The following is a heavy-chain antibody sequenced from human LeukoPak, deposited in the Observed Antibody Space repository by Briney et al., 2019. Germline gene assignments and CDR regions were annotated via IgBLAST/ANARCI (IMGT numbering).Heavy chain of an antibody. CDR2: ISSSGSTI. D-gene: IGHD2-15*01. CDR1: GFTFSSYE. J-gene: IGHJ5*02. Sequence: GGSLRLSCAASGFTFSSYEMNWVRQAPGKGLEWVSYISSSGSTIYYADSVKGRFTISRDSAKNSLYLQMNSLRAEDTAVYYCARGPDIVVVVAAAPGWFDPWGQGTLVTVSS. V-gene: IGHV3-48*03. CDR3: ARGPDIVVVVAAAPGWFDP.